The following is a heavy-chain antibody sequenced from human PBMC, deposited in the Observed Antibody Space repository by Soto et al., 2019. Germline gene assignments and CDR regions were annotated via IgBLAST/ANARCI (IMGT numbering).Heavy chain of an antibody. Sequence: QITLKESGPALVKPTQTLTLTCTFSGFSLSTSGVGVGWIRQPPGEALEWLALIYWDDYKHFSPSLESRLTNTKDTSKNQVVLTMPNMDPVDTATYYCVHKGGGDRILDYWGQGTLVTVSS. D-gene: IGHD3-16*01. CDR2: IYWDDYK. CDR3: VHKGGGDRILDY. V-gene: IGHV2-5*02. CDR1: GFSLSTSGVG. J-gene: IGHJ4*02.